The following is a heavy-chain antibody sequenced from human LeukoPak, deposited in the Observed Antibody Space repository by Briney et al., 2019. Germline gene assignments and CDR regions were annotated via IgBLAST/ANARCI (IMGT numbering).Heavy chain of an antibody. D-gene: IGHD6-19*01. V-gene: IGHV3-30*02. J-gene: IGHJ4*02. CDR3: AKDRPLAVAGTTFDY. Sequence: GGSLRLSCAASGFTFSSYGMHWVRQAPGKGLEWVAFIRYDGSNKYYAASVKGRFTISRDNSKNTLYLQMNSPRAEDTAVYYCAKDRPLAVAGTTFDYWGQGTLVTVSS. CDR1: GFTFSSYG. CDR2: IRYDGSNK.